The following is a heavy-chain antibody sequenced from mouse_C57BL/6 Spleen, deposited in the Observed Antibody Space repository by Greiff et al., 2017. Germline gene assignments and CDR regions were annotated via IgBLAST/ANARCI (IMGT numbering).Heavy chain of an antibody. D-gene: IGHD2-5*01. J-gene: IGHJ3*01. CDR3: ARPKAYYSNPWFAY. CDR2: FYPGSGSI. Sequence: VQVVESGAELVKPGASVKLSCKASGYTFTEYTIHWVKQRSGQGLEWIGWFYPGSGSIKYNEKFKDKATLTADKSSSTVYMELSRLTSEDSAVYFCARPKAYYSNPWFAYWGQGTLVTVSA. CDR1: GYTFTEYT. V-gene: IGHV1-62-2*01.